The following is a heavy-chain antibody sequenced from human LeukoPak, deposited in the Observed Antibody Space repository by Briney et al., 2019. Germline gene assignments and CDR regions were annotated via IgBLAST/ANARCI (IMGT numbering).Heavy chain of an antibody. Sequence: SQTLSLTCVISGDSVSSNSASWNWIRQSPSRGLEWLGRTYYRSKRYNDYAVSVKSRMTINPDTSKNQFSLQLNSVTPEDTAVYYCARGSTALFDFWGQGTLVTVSS. J-gene: IGHJ4*02. V-gene: IGHV6-1*01. CDR1: GDSVSSNSAS. D-gene: IGHD1-26*01. CDR2: TYYRSKRYN. CDR3: ARGSTALFDF.